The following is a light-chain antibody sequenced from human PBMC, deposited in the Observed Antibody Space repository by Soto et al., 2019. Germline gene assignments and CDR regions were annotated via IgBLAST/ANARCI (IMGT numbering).Light chain of an antibody. CDR3: AAWDDSLNGPV. Sequence: QAVVTQPPSASGTPGQRVTISCSGSSSNIGSDTVKWYQHLPGTAPKLLIYSNTQRPSGVPDRFSGSKSGTSASLAISGLQSEDEADYYCAAWDDSLNGPVFGGGTKLTVL. J-gene: IGLJ2*01. V-gene: IGLV1-44*01. CDR1: SSNIGSDT. CDR2: SNT.